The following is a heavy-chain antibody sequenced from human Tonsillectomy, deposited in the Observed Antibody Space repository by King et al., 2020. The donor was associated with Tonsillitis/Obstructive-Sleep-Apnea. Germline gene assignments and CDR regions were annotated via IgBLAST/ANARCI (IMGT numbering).Heavy chain of an antibody. J-gene: IGHJ6*02. D-gene: IGHD3-10*02. CDR1: GFTFGDYA. CDR2: IRSKAYGGST. Sequence: VQLVESGGGLGQPGRSLRLSCTASGFTFGDYAMSWVRQAPGKGLVWGGFIRSKAYGGSTEYAASVKGRFTISRDDSKSIAYLQMNSLKTEDTAVYYCTRDMFQGSYSYYYYGMDVWGQGTTVTVSS. V-gene: IGHV3-49*04. CDR3: TRDMFQGSYSYYYYGMDV.